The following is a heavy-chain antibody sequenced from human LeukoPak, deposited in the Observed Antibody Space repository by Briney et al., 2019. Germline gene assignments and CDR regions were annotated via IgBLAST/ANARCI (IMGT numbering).Heavy chain of an antibody. CDR2: ISSSSSTI. D-gene: IGHD3-22*01. Sequence: GGSLRLSCAASGFTFSNAWMSWVRQAPGKGLEWVSYISSSSSTIYYADSVKGRFTISRDNAKNSLYLQMNSLRAEDTAVYYCAREVYYYDSSGYYYVKYFQHWGQGTLVTVSS. CDR3: AREVYYYDSSGYYYVKYFQH. V-gene: IGHV3-48*01. J-gene: IGHJ1*01. CDR1: GFTFSNAW.